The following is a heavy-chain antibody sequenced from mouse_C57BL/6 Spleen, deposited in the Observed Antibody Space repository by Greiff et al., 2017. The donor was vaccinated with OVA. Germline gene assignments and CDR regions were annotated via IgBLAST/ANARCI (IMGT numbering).Heavy chain of an antibody. CDR3: ARRYEGYFDY. D-gene: IGHD2-3*01. Sequence: EVKLVESGGGLVQPGGSLKLSCAASGFTFSDYYMYWVRQTPEKRLEWVAYISNGGGSTYYPDTVKGRFTISRDNAKNTLYLQMSRLKSEDTAMYYCARRYEGYFDYWGQGTTLTVSS. J-gene: IGHJ2*01. CDR1: GFTFSDYY. V-gene: IGHV5-12*01. CDR2: ISNGGGST.